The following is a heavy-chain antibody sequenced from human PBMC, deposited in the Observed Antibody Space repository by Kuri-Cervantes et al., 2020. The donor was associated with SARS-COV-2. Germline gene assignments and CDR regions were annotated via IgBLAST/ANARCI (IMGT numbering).Heavy chain of an antibody. CDR1: GFTFSGHW. D-gene: IGHD3-22*01. J-gene: IGHJ4*01. CDR3: VKDSTYYYDSSGPDY. V-gene: IGHV3-74*01. CDR2: INPDGSYT. Sequence: GESLKISCAASGFTFSGHWIHWVRQAPGKGLVWVSRINPDGSYTNNEDSVKGRFTLSRDNAKNMLFLQMNSLRAEDTAVYYGVKDSTYYYDSSGPDYWGHGTLVTVSS.